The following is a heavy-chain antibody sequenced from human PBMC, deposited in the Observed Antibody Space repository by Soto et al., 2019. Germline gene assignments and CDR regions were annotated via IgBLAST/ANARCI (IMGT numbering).Heavy chain of an antibody. CDR3: ARWGVIAVAGYYYYYGMDV. D-gene: IGHD6-19*01. CDR1: GLTFSSYW. Sequence: GGSLRLSCAASGLTFSSYWMHWVRQAPGKGLVWVSRINNDGSSTSYADSVKGRFTISRDNAKNTLYLQMNSLRAEDTAVYYCARWGVIAVAGYYYYYGMDVWGQGTTVTVSS. V-gene: IGHV3-74*01. CDR2: INNDGSST. J-gene: IGHJ6*02.